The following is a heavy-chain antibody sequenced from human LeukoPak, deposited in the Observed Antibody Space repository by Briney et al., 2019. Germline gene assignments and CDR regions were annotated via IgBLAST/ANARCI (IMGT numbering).Heavy chain of an antibody. D-gene: IGHD2-8*02. CDR2: IGTNSYI. CDR1: GFTFSTYS. Sequence: GGSLRLSCAVSGFTFSTYSMKWVRQAPGKGLEWVSSIGTNSYIYYADSVKGRFTISRDNAKNSLYLQMNSLRAGDTAVYYCASRPVCTGDDFDYWGQGTLVTVSS. V-gene: IGHV3-21*01. J-gene: IGHJ4*02. CDR3: ASRPVCTGDDFDY.